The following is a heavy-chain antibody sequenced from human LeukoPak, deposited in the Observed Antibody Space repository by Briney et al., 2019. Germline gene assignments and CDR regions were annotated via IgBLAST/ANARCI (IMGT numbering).Heavy chain of an antibody. CDR3: AKSLFTSATGTGRAFHI. V-gene: IGHV3-23*01. CDR1: EFTFSKIP. Sequence: GGSLRLSCAASEFTFSKIPMGWVRQAPGRGLEWVSAISASGDVTFHADSVRGRFTISRDNSKSTLFLQMNDLRVEDTAKFYCAKSLFTSATGTGRAFHIWGQGTMVSVSS. D-gene: IGHD1-1*01. J-gene: IGHJ3*02. CDR2: ISASGDVT.